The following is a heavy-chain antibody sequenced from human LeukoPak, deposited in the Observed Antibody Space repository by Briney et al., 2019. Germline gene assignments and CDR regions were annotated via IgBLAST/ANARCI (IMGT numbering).Heavy chain of an antibody. CDR1: GGSISSYY. D-gene: IGHD3-10*01. CDR3: ASSRRRYGSVDY. J-gene: IGHJ4*02. V-gene: IGHV4-59*01. Sequence: SETLSLTCTVSGGSISSYYWSWIRQPPGKGLEWIGYIYDSGSTNYNPSLKSRVTISIDTSKNQVSLKVSSVTAADTAVYYCASSRRRYGSVDYWGQGTLVTVSS. CDR2: IYDSGST.